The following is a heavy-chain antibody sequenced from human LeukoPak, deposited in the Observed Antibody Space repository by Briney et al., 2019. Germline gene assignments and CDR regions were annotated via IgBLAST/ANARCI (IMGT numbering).Heavy chain of an antibody. CDR1: GFTFSSYS. Sequence: GGSLRLSCAASGFTFSSYSMNWVRQAPGKGLEWVSSISSSSSYIYYADSVKGRFTISRDNAKNSLYLQMNSLRAEDTALYYCAKAMGDGSGSYFGSGMDVWGQGTTVTVSS. V-gene: IGHV3-21*04. CDR3: AKAMGDGSGSYFGSGMDV. J-gene: IGHJ6*02. D-gene: IGHD3-10*01. CDR2: ISSSSSYI.